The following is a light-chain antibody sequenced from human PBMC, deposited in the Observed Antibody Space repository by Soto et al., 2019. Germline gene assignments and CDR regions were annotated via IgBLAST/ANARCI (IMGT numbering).Light chain of an antibody. CDR2: DAS. J-gene: IGKJ2*01. Sequence: DIVMTQSPDSLSVSLGERATIKCRSSQSVLHRSNGNNYIAWYQQKPGKAPKLLIFDASSLESGVPSRFSGSGSGTEFTLTISSLQPDDFATYYCQEYNTYLYTFGQGTKLEIK. CDR1: QSVLHR. CDR3: QEYNTYLYT. V-gene: IGKV1-5*01.